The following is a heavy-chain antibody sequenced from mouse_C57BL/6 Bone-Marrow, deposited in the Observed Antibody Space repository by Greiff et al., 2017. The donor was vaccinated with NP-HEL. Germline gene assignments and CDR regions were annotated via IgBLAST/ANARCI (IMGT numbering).Heavy chain of an antibody. CDR3: ARDADGYYEAY. CDR2: ISYDGSN. CDR1: GYSITSGYY. V-gene: IGHV3-6*01. J-gene: IGHJ3*01. D-gene: IGHD2-3*01. Sequence: EVQLQESGPGLVKPSQSLYLTCSVTGYSITSGYYWNWIRQFPGNKLEWMGYISYDGSNNYNPSLKNRISITRDTSKNQFFLKLNSVTTEDTATYYCARDADGYYEAYWGQGTLVTVSA.